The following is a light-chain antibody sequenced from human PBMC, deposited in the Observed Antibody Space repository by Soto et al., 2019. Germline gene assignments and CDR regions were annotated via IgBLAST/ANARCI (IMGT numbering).Light chain of an antibody. CDR2: KDS. CDR1: ALPKQY. J-gene: IGLJ2*01. Sequence: SYELTQAPSVSVSPGQTARITCSGDALPKQYAYWYQQKAGQAPVLVIYKDSERPSGIPERFSGSSSGTTVTLTISGVQADDQADHNCLSADSSGTYVVFGRGTKLTVL. V-gene: IGLV3-25*03. CDR3: LSADSSGTYVV.